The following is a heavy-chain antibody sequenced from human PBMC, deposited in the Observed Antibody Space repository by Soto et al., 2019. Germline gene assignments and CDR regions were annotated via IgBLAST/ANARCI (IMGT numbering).Heavy chain of an antibody. V-gene: IGHV4-59*08. CDR2: RYYSGST. Sequence: QVQLQESGPGLVKPSETLSLTSTVSGGSISSYYWSWIRQPTGKGLEWIGYRYYSGSTNYNPSLKSRVTISADTAKNPCPLMLSSVAAADTAVYYGARRYGSCFDSWGQATMVTVSS. CDR3: ARRYGSCFDS. J-gene: IGHJ3*02. CDR1: GGSISSYY. D-gene: IGHD3-10*01.